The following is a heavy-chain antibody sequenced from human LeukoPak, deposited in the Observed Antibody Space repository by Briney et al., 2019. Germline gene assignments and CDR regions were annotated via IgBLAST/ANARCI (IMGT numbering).Heavy chain of an antibody. CDR3: ARVSGQQLYFY. J-gene: IGHJ4*02. V-gene: IGHV4-30-4*08. D-gene: IGHD6-13*01. CDR1: GGSISSGDYY. Sequence: SETLSLTCTVPGGSISSGDYYWSWIRQPPGKGLEWIGYIYYSGSTYYNPPLKSRVTISVDTSKNQFSLKLSSVTAADTAVYYCARVSGQQLYFYWGQGTLVTVSS. CDR2: IYYSGST.